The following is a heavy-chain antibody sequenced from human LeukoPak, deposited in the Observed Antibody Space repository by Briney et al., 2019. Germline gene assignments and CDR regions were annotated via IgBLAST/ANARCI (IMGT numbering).Heavy chain of an antibody. J-gene: IGHJ4*02. CDR1: GFTFSSYA. V-gene: IGHV3-23*01. CDR2: LSGSGGNT. Sequence: PGGSLRLSCAASGFTFSSYAMSWVRQAPGKGLDWVPTLSGSGGNTYYADSVKGRVTISRDNSKNTLYLQMNSLRAEDTAVYHCAKGSYYYDSADYFDYWGQGTLVTVSS. CDR3: AKGSYYYDSADYFDY. D-gene: IGHD3-22*01.